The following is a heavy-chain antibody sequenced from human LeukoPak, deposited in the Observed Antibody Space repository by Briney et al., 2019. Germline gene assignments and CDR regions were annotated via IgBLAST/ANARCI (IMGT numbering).Heavy chain of an antibody. CDR3: ARDGAYGSGSYYPFDY. J-gene: IGHJ4*02. D-gene: IGHD3-10*01. Sequence: PSETLSLTCTVSGGSISSHYWSWIRQPPGKGLEWIAYLFDSMNTKDSPSLQSRLTLSGDTSKNQFSMTLSSVTATDTAVYYWARDGAYGSGSYYPFDYWGQGNLVTVSS. CDR1: GGSISSHY. CDR2: LFDSMNT. V-gene: IGHV4-59*11.